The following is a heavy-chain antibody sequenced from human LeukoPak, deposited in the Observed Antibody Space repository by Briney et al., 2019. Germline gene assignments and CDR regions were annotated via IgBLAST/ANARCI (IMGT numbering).Heavy chain of an antibody. CDR3: AKPFALYDFWSGYPSVVDY. J-gene: IGHJ4*02. D-gene: IGHD3-3*01. CDR1: GFTFSWYW. V-gene: IGHV3-7*01. CDR2: IKQDGSEK. Sequence: GGSLRLSCAASGFTFSWYWMSWVRQAPGKGLEWVASIKQDGSEKYYVGSVKGRFIISRDNAKNSLYLQMNSLRAEDTAEYYCAKPFALYDFWSGYPSVVDYWGQGTLVTVSS.